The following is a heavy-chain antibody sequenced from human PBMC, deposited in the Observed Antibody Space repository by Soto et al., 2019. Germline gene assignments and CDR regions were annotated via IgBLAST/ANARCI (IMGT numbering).Heavy chain of an antibody. CDR3: ARGVRIPGYNDYYKDG. J-gene: IGHJ6*03. Sequence: QVQLVQSGAELKKPGASLKVSCKASGYIFLNYGVSWVRQAPGQGLEWIGWISAENGDTNYAQKFQGRATMTTDTVTSTAYSGVRSPGPHETAVYFCARGVRIPGYNDYYKDGWGKGTAVTVSS. V-gene: IGHV1-18*01. CDR2: ISAENGDT. D-gene: IGHD3-10*02. CDR1: GYIFLNYG.